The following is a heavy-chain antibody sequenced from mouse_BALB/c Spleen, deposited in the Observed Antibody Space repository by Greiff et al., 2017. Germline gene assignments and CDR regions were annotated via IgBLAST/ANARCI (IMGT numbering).Heavy chain of an antibody. CDR2: ISSGGSYT. Sequence: VQLVESGGGLVKPGGSLKLSCAASGFTFSSYAMSWVRQSPEKRLEWVAEISSGGSYTYYPDTVTGRFTISRDNAKNTLYLEMSSLRSEDTAMYYCARETTVVADYYAMDYWGQGTSVTVSS. J-gene: IGHJ4*01. D-gene: IGHD1-1*01. V-gene: IGHV5-9-4*01. CDR1: GFTFSSYA. CDR3: ARETTVVADYYAMDY.